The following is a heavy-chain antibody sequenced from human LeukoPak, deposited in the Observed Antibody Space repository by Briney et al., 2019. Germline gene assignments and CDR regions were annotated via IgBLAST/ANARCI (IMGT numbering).Heavy chain of an antibody. D-gene: IGHD2-15*01. V-gene: IGHV4-4*07. J-gene: IGHJ4*02. CDR3: ARAHSGLYLDS. CDR2: IHTNGYT. CDR1: GESLGTFS. Sequence: SDTLSLTCTVSGESLGTFSWSWIRQPAGQGLEYIGRIHTNGYTNYNPHLKSRVTMSVDSSKNLFSLTLRSVTATDTAIYYCARAHSGLYLDSWGQGTLVTVSS.